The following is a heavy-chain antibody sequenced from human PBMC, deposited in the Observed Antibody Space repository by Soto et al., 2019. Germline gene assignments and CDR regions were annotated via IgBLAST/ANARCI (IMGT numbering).Heavy chain of an antibody. Sequence: QVQLVQSGAEVKKPGASVKVSCKASGYTFTSYGISWVRQAPGQGLEWMGWISAYNGNTNYAQKLQGRVTMTTDTYTXTXFMELRSLRSDDTAVYYCARDLSLYYYDSSGYYSDYWGQGTLVTVSS. J-gene: IGHJ4*02. CDR2: ISAYNGNT. V-gene: IGHV1-18*01. D-gene: IGHD3-22*01. CDR3: ARDLSLYYYDSSGYYSDY. CDR1: GYTFTSYG.